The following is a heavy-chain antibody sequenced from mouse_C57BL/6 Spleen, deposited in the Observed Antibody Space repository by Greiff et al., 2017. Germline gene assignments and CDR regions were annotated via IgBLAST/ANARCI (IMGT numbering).Heavy chain of an antibody. D-gene: IGHD1-1*02. CDR1: GYTFTSYW. CDR2: INPSSGYT. CDR3: AREDYARRLAMDY. Sequence: QVQLQQSGAELAKPGASVKLSCKASGYTFTSYWMPWVKQRPGQGLEWIGYINPSSGYTKYNQKFKDKATLTADKSSSTAYMQLSSLTYEDSAVXYCAREDYARRLAMDYWGQGTSVTVSS. J-gene: IGHJ4*01. V-gene: IGHV1-7*01.